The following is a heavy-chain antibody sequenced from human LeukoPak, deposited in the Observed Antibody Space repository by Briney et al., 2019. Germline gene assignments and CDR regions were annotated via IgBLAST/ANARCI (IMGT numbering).Heavy chain of an antibody. CDR3: ARGGYYGSYAFDI. D-gene: IGHD3-10*01. CDR2: IYSGGTT. J-gene: IGHJ3*02. CDR1: GFTVSSNY. V-gene: IGHV3-53*01. Sequence: GSLRLSCAASGFTVSSNYMSWVRQAPGKGLEWVSVIYSGGTTYYADSVKGRFSISRDNSKNTLYLQMNSLRAEDTAVYYCARGGYYGSYAFDIWGQGTMVTVSS.